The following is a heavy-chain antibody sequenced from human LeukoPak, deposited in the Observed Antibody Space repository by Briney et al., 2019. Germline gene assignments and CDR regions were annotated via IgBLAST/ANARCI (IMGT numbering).Heavy chain of an antibody. Sequence: GGSLRLSCAASGFTFSSYAMSWVRQAPGKGLEWVSAISGSGGSTYYADSVKGRFTISRDNSKNTLYLQMNSLRAEDTAVYYCAKDDRSGNYYYYYGMDVWGQGTTVTVSS. CDR3: AKDDRSGNYYYYYGMDV. J-gene: IGHJ6*02. CDR1: GFTFSSYA. CDR2: ISGSGGST. V-gene: IGHV3-23*01. D-gene: IGHD3-10*01.